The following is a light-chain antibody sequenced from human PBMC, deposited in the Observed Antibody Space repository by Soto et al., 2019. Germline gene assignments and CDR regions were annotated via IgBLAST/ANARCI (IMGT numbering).Light chain of an antibody. V-gene: IGLV1-40*01. CDR1: SSNIGAGYG. CDR2: DNS. Sequence: QSVLTQPPSVSGAPGQSVTISCTGTSSNIGAGYGVHWYQHLPGTAPKLLIYDNSNRPSGVPDRFSGSKSGTSASLAITGLQAEDEADYYCQSFDTSLPDLVLFGGGTKVTVL. J-gene: IGLJ3*02. CDR3: QSFDTSLPDLVL.